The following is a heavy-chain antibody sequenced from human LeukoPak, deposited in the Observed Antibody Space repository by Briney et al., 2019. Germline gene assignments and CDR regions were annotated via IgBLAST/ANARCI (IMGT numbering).Heavy chain of an antibody. CDR3: ARGGYCGGGSCYRKNAFEI. Sequence: SETLSLTCTVSGGSISGYYWSWIRRPPGKGLEWIGYINYSGNTNYNPSLKSRVTISVDTSKNQLSLKLSSVTAADTAVYYCARGGYCGGGSCYRKNAFEIWGQGTLVTVSS. J-gene: IGHJ3*02. CDR2: INYSGNT. CDR1: GGSISGYY. D-gene: IGHD2-15*01. V-gene: IGHV4-59*01.